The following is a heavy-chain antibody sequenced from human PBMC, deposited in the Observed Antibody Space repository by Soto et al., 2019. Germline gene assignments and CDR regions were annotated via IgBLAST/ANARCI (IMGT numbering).Heavy chain of an antibody. J-gene: IGHJ5*02. V-gene: IGHV5-10-1*01. CDR2: IDPSDSYT. CDR1: GYSFTSYW. CDR3: ARHGVVVVAASTKSYNWFDP. D-gene: IGHD2-15*01. Sequence: GESLKISCKGSGYSFTSYWISWVRQMPGKGLEWMGRIDPSDSYTNYSPSFQGHVTISADKSISTAYLQWSSLKASDTAMYYCARHGVVVVAASTKSYNWFDPWGQGTLVTV.